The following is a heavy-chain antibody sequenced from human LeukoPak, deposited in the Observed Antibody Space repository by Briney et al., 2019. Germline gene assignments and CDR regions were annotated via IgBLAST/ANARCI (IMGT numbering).Heavy chain of an antibody. CDR1: GYSFTGFG. Sequence: ASVKVSCKPSGYSFTGFGVSWVRQAPGQGLEWMGWISGYNGNTNYAQNLQGRVTMTTDTSTSTAYMEVRSLRSDDTAVYYCAGDLWWSGTDYYYYGMDVGGQGTTVTVS. V-gene: IGHV1-18*01. CDR3: AGDLWWSGTDYYYYGMDV. CDR2: ISGYNGNT. J-gene: IGHJ6*02. D-gene: IGHD3-16*01.